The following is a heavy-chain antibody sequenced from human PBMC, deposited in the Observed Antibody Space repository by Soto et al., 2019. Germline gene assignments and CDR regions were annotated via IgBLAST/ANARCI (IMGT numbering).Heavy chain of an antibody. CDR2: LSGSGGST. V-gene: IGHV3-23*01. CDR1: GFTFSSYA. D-gene: IGHD5-18*01. J-gene: IGHJ4*02. Sequence: GGSLRLSCAASGFTFSSYAMSWVGQAPGKGLEWVSALSGSGGSTYYADSVKGRFTISRDNSKNTLYLQMNSLRAEDTAVYYCARYSGYSYASFYYFDYWGQGTLVTAPQ. CDR3: ARYSGYSYASFYYFDY.